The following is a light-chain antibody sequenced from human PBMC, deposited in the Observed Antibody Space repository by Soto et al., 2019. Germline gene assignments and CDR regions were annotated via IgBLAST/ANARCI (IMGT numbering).Light chain of an antibody. Sequence: EIVLTQSPGTLSLSPGERATVSCGASQGIIGSYLAWYQQKPGQAPMLLMCGASSMATDIPARFTCSGSGADLTLTISRLEPEDFAVYYCQQYGTSITFVQGPGLQIK. J-gene: IGKJ5*01. V-gene: IGKV3-20*01. CDR2: GAS. CDR3: QQYGTSIT. CDR1: QGIIGSY.